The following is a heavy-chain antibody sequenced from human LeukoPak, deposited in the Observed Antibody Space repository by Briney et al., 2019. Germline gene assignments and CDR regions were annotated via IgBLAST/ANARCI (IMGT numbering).Heavy chain of an antibody. V-gene: IGHV3-23*01. CDR1: GFTFCIYV. J-gene: IGHJ4*02. Sequence: GGSLRLSCADSGFTFCIYVMSWVRPAPRRGVEWVSPTSDSGGYSYYADAVKGRFTISRDNSKNTLYLQMNSLRAEDTAGYYCAKDPRYDKDLDYWGQGTLVTVSS. CDR2: TSDSGGYS. D-gene: IGHD3-22*01. CDR3: AKDPRYDKDLDY.